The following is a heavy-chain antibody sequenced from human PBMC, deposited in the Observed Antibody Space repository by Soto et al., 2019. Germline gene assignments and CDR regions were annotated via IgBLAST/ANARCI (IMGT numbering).Heavy chain of an antibody. CDR3: ARAEYNYGPFDY. Sequence: SETLSLTCAVYGGSFSGYYWSWIRQPPGKGLEWIGEINHSGSTNYNPSLKSRVTISVDTSQNQFSLRRTSVTAADTAVYYCARAEYNYGPFDYWGQGPRSPSPQ. J-gene: IGHJ4*02. D-gene: IGHD5-18*01. CDR1: GGSFSGYY. V-gene: IGHV4-34*01. CDR2: INHSGST.